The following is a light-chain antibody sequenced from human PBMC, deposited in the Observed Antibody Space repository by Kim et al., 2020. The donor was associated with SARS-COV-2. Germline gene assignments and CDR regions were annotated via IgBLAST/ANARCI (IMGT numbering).Light chain of an antibody. CDR1: QDIGKY. CDR3: QQSNSTPIT. Sequence: AFVGDRVTIPCRASQDIGKYLNWYKQTGGTAPRLLVYGASTLLPVVPSRFSGGGSGTDFSLTISGLQPEDFATYFCQQSNSTPITFCQGTRLEIK. J-gene: IGKJ5*01. V-gene: IGKV1-39*01. CDR2: GAS.